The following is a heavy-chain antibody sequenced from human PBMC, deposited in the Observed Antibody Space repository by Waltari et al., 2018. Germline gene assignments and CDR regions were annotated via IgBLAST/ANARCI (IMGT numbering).Heavy chain of an antibody. Sequence: QVQLLQSGAEVKKPGASVKLSCKASGYTFTSNFIHWVRQAPGQGPEWMVVITPSTGGANYAQRFQGRVTMTSDTSTSTIYMEVRSLTSQDTATYYCARSATGGTYFDYWGQGTLVTVSS. J-gene: IGHJ4*02. CDR2: ITPSTGGA. CDR1: GYTFTSNF. V-gene: IGHV1-46*01. CDR3: ARSATGGTYFDY. D-gene: IGHD3-16*01.